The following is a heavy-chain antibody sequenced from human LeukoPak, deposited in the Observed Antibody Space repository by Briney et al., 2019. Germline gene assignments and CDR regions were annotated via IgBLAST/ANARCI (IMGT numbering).Heavy chain of an antibody. Sequence: GGSLRLSCAVSGFSFSDYTIHWVRQAPGKGLEWVSCISSTSSYIFYADSVKGRFTISRDNAKNSLSLQMNSLRAEDTAVYYCVRGIQHLADYFHYWGQGALVTVSS. V-gene: IGHV3-21*01. CDR2: ISSTSSYI. CDR3: VRGIQHLADYFHY. CDR1: GFSFSDYT. J-gene: IGHJ4*02.